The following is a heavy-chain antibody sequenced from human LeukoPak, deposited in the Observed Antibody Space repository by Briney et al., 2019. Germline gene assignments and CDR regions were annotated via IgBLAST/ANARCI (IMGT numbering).Heavy chain of an antibody. CDR2: IYHSGST. V-gene: IGHV4-38-2*02. CDR1: GYSISSGYY. Sequence: PSETLSLTCTVSGYSISSGYYWGWIRQPPGKGLEWIGSIYHSGSTYYNPSLKSRVTISVDTSKNQFSLKLSSVTAADTAVYYCARGGIAAAGFDYWGQGTLVTVSS. CDR3: ARGGIAAAGFDY. D-gene: IGHD6-13*01. J-gene: IGHJ4*02.